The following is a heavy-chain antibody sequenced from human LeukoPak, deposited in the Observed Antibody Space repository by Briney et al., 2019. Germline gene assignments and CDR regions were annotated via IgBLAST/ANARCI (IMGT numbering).Heavy chain of an antibody. V-gene: IGHV3-66*01. CDR1: GFTVSSHY. CDR2: IYSGGST. J-gene: IGHJ6*03. CDR3: ARDDGYYYMDV. Sequence: PGGSLRLSCAASGFTVSSHYMNWVRQAPGKGLEWVSIIYSGGSTDYADSVKGRFTISRDNSKNTLYLQMNSLRVEDSAVYYCARDDGYYYMDVWGKGTTVTISS.